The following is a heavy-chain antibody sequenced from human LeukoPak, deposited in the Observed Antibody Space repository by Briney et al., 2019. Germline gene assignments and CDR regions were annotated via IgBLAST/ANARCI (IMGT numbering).Heavy chain of an antibody. V-gene: IGHV1-46*01. D-gene: IGHD3-22*01. CDR1: GGTFSSYA. Sequence: GSSVKVSCKASGGTFSSYAISWVRQAPGQGLEWMGIINPSGGSTSYAQKFQGRVTMTRDTSTSTVYMELSSLRSEDTAVYYCARVGYYDSSGYIPDYWGQGTLVTVSS. CDR2: INPSGGST. J-gene: IGHJ4*02. CDR3: ARVGYYDSSGYIPDY.